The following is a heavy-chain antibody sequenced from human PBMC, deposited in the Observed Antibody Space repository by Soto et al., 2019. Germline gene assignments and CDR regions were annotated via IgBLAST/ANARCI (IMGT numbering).Heavy chain of an antibody. D-gene: IGHD3-10*01. CDR3: AKDFYGRATFDY. CDR1: GFNVFSYA. Sequence: GGSLRLSCAASGFNVFSYAMSWVRQAPGKGLEWVSGITSDYTTYYADSVKGRFTISRDNSRNTLYLHMNRLTVEDTAVYFCAKDFYGRATFDYWGQGTPVTVSS. V-gene: IGHV3-23*01. CDR2: ITSDYTT. J-gene: IGHJ4*02.